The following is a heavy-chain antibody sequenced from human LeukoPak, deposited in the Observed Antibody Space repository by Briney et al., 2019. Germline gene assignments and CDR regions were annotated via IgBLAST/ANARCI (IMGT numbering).Heavy chain of an antibody. J-gene: IGHJ4*02. CDR3: ARLIQLWLYPYFDY. Sequence: SETLSLTCTVYGGSNSSGDYYWSWIRQPPGKGLEWIGYIYYSGSTYYNPSLKSRVTISVDTSKNQFSLKLSSVTAADTDVYYCARLIQLWLYPYFDYWGQGTLVTVSS. V-gene: IGHV4-30-4*08. CDR1: GGSNSSGDYY. CDR2: IYYSGST. D-gene: IGHD5-18*01.